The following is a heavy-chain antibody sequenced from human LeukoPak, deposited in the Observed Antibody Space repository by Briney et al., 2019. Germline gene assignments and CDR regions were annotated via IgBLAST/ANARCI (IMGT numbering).Heavy chain of an antibody. CDR2: ISSSSSYI. Sequence: GSLRLSCAASGFTFSSYSMNWVRQAPGKGLEWVSSISSSSSYIYYADSVKGRFTISRDNAKNSLYLQMNSLRAEDTAVYYCARVPYYDILTGYYDYFGYYYMDVWGKGTTVTVSS. CDR1: GFTFSSYS. V-gene: IGHV3-21*01. D-gene: IGHD3-9*01. CDR3: ARVPYYDILTGYYDYFGYYYMDV. J-gene: IGHJ6*03.